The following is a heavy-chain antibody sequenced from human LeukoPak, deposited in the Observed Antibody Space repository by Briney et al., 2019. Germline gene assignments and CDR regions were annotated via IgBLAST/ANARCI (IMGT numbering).Heavy chain of an antibody. V-gene: IGHV3-30*04. D-gene: IGHD6-13*01. J-gene: IGHJ6*02. Sequence: PGESLRLSCAASGFTFSSYAMHWVRQAPGKGLEWVAVISYDGSNKYYADSVKGRFTISRDNSKNTLYLQMNSLRAEDTAVYYCASLQIAAAASYYYYGMDVWGQGTTVTVSS. CDR2: ISYDGSNK. CDR1: GFTFSSYA. CDR3: ASLQIAAAASYYYYGMDV.